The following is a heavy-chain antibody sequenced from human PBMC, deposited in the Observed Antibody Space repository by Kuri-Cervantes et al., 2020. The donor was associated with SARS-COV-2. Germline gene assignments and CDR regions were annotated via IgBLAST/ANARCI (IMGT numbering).Heavy chain of an antibody. CDR1: GGSISSSSYY. V-gene: IGHV4-39*07. Sequence: SETLSLTCTVSGGSISSSSYYWGWIRQPPGKGLEWIGRIYTSGSTNYNPSLKSRVTISVDTSKNQFSLKLSSVTAADTAVYYCARGGSGNYPNRLGYWGQGTLVTVSS. J-gene: IGHJ4*02. CDR2: IYTSGST. CDR3: ARGGSGNYPNRLGY. D-gene: IGHD4-11*01.